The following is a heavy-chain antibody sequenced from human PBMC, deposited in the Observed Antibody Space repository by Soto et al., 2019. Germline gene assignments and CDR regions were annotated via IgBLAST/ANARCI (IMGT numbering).Heavy chain of an antibody. CDR1: GGSISSGGYY. Sequence: PSETLSLTCTVSGGSISSGGYYWSWIRQHPGKGLEWIGYIYYSGSTYYNPSLKSRVTISVDTSKNQFSLKLSSVTAADTAVYYCARGREDSSGYLFPNFDYWGQGTLVTVSS. CDR3: ARGREDSSGYLFPNFDY. J-gene: IGHJ4*02. V-gene: IGHV4-31*03. D-gene: IGHD3-22*01. CDR2: IYYSGST.